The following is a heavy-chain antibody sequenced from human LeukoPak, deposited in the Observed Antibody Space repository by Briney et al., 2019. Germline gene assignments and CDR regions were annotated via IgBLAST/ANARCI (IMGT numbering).Heavy chain of an antibody. Sequence: GGSLRLSCAASGFTFSSYGVHWVRQAPGKGLEWVAVISYDGSNKYYADSVKGRFTISRDNSKNTLYLQMNSLRAEDTAVYYCAKDGYDSSGRPDYRGQGTLVTVSS. CDR1: GFTFSSYG. CDR2: ISYDGSNK. V-gene: IGHV3-30*18. D-gene: IGHD3-22*01. CDR3: AKDGYDSSGRPDY. J-gene: IGHJ4*02.